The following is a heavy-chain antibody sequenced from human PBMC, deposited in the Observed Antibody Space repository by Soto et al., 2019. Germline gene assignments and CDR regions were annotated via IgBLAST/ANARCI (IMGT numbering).Heavy chain of an antibody. Sequence: ASVKVSCKASGGTFSSYAISWVRQAPGQGLEWMGGIIPIFGTANYAQKFQGRVTITADESTSTAYMELSSLRSEDTAVYYCAREVAARVRWFDPWGQGTLVTVSS. D-gene: IGHD6-6*01. CDR3: AREVAARVRWFDP. CDR1: GGTFSSYA. CDR2: IIPIFGTA. J-gene: IGHJ5*02. V-gene: IGHV1-69*13.